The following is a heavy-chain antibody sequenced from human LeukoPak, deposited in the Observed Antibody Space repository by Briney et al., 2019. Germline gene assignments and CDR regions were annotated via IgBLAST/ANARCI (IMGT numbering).Heavy chain of an antibody. D-gene: IGHD6-13*01. V-gene: IGHV4-39*01. CDR1: GGSISSSSYY. J-gene: IGHJ4*02. Sequence: SETLSLTCTVSGGSISSSSYYWGWIRQPPGKGLEWIGSIYYSGSAYYNPSLKSRVTISVDTSKNQFSLKLSSVTAADTAVYYCATTPRIAAAGNVRYWGQGTLVTVSS. CDR2: IYYSGSA. CDR3: ATTPRIAAAGNVRY.